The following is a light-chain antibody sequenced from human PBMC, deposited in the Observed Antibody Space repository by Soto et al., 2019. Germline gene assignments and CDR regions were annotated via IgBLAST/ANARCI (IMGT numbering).Light chain of an antibody. CDR1: ESVSRY. CDR2: GVS. Sequence: EIVLTQSPATLSVSPGERATLSCRASESVSRYLAWYQQKPGQAPRLLIDGVSTRATGIPARFSGSGSGTEFTLTISSLQSEDFAVYYCKQYNKWPLTFGGGTKVDIK. CDR3: KQYNKWPLT. V-gene: IGKV3-15*01. J-gene: IGKJ4*01.